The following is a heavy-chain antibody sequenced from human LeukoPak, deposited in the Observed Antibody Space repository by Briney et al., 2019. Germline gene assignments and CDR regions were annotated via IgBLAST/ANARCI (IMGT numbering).Heavy chain of an antibody. CDR2: IIPILGIA. D-gene: IGHD4-11*01. V-gene: IGHV1-69*04. CDR1: GGTFSSYA. Sequence: ASVSVSCKASGGTFSSYAISWVRQAPGQGLEWMGRIIPILGIANYAQKFQGRVTITADKSTSTAYMELSSLRSEDTAVYYCARATVTKGKLDYWGQGTLVTVSS. J-gene: IGHJ4*02. CDR3: ARATVTKGKLDY.